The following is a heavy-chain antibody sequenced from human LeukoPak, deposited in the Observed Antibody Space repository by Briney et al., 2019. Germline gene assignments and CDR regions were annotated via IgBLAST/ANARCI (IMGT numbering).Heavy chain of an antibody. Sequence: GASVEVSCKASGYTFTGYYMHWVRQAPGQGLEWMGRINPNSGGTNYAQKFQGRVTMTRDTSISTAYMELSRLRSDDTAVYYCARGHPAMVLDACDICGQGTMVTVSS. J-gene: IGHJ3*02. CDR2: INPNSGGT. CDR1: GYTFTGYY. CDR3: ARGHPAMVLDACDI. D-gene: IGHD5-18*01. V-gene: IGHV1-2*06.